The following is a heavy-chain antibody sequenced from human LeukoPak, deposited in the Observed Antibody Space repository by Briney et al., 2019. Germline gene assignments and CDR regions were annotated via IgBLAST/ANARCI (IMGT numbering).Heavy chain of an antibody. Sequence: GGSLRLSCAASGFPFSSYGMHWVRQAPGKGLEWVARLVYDERSDYANSVKGRFSISRDNSKNTLFLDMSDLRVEDTAVYYCARDLSAAFDFWGQGTLVTVSS. CDR1: GFPFSSYG. CDR3: ARDLSAAFDF. D-gene: IGHD6-19*01. V-gene: IGHV3-33*01. J-gene: IGHJ4*02. CDR2: LVYDERS.